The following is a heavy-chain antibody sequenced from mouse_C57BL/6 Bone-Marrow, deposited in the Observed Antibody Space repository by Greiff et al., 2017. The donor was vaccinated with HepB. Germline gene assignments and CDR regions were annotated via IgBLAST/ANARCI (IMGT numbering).Heavy chain of an antibody. J-gene: IGHJ1*03. CDR3: ARRYYYGSSPHWYFDV. Sequence: EVQRVESEGGLVQPGSSMKLSCTASGFTFSDYYMAWVRQVPEKGLEWVANINYDGSSTYYLDSLKSRFIISRDNAKNILYLQMSSLKSEDTATYYCARRYYYGSSPHWYFDVWGTGTTVTVSS. CDR1: GFTFSDYY. CDR2: INYDGSST. V-gene: IGHV5-16*01. D-gene: IGHD1-1*01.